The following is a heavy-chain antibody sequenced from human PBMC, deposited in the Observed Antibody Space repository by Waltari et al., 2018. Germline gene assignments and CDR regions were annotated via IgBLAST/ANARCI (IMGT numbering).Heavy chain of an antibody. CDR1: GSGFSPNW. J-gene: IGHJ3*02. CDR2: IKGEGSRK. Sequence: EVQLVESGGGLVQTGGPLRLSCAASGSGFSPNWMSWVRQAPGWGRGWVADIKGEGSRKAYLDSLRGRFIISRDNTKNSVDLQMNSLRAEDTAVYYCARDDSSSGSCAAFDIWGQGTMVAVSS. D-gene: IGHD3-22*01. V-gene: IGHV3-7*01. CDR3: ARDDSSSGSCAAFDI.